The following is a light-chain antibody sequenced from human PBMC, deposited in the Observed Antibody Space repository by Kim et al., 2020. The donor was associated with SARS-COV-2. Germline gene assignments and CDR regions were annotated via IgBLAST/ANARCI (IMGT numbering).Light chain of an antibody. CDR3: SSYTSSSFVV. V-gene: IGLV2-14*03. CDR1: SSDVGGYNY. Sequence: GQSITISCTRTSSDVGGYNYVSWYQQHPGKAPKLMIYDVSNRPSGVSTRFSGSKSGNTASLTISGLQAEDEADYYCSSYTSSSFVVFGGGTQLTVL. CDR2: DVS. J-gene: IGLJ2*01.